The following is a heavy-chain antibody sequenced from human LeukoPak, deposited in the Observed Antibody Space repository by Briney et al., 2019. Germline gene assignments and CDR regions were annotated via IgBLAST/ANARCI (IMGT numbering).Heavy chain of an antibody. J-gene: IGHJ6*02. Sequence: SVKVSCKASGGTFSSYAISWVRQAPGQGLEWMGGIIPIFGTANYAQKFQGRVTITADESTSTAYMELSSLRSEDTAVYYCARDGNSVGGYYYYYGMDVWGRGTTVTVSS. V-gene: IGHV1-69*13. CDR1: GGTFSSYA. CDR2: IIPIFGTA. D-gene: IGHD4-23*01. CDR3: ARDGNSVGGYYYYYGMDV.